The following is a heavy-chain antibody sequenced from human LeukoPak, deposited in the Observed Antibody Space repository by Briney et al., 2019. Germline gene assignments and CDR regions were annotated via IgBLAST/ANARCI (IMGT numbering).Heavy chain of an antibody. D-gene: IGHD6-13*01. J-gene: IGHJ4*02. V-gene: IGHV3-43*01. Sequence: GGSLRLSCAASGLTFDDYTMQWVRQAPGQGLEWVSLISWDGGSTHYADSVKGRFTISRDNSKNSLYLQMNRVRSEDTALYYCAKDGASSFRFDHWAQGTVVSVSS. CDR1: GLTFDDYT. CDR3: AKDGASSFRFDH. CDR2: ISWDGGST.